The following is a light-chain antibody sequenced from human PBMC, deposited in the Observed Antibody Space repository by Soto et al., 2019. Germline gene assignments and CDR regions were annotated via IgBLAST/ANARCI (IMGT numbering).Light chain of an antibody. CDR3: QQYYSTPLT. Sequence: DIVMTQTPESMAVSLGERATINCKSSQSVLYSSNNKNYLAWYQQKPGQPPKLLIYWASTRESGVPDRFSGSGSGTDFTLTISILQAEDVAVYYCQQYYSTPLTFCGGTNVDIK. CDR1: QSVLYSSNNKNY. J-gene: IGKJ4*01. V-gene: IGKV4-1*01. CDR2: WAS.